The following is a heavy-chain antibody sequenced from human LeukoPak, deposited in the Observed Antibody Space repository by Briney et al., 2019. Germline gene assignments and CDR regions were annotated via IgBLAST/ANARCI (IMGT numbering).Heavy chain of an antibody. D-gene: IGHD4-23*01. J-gene: IGHJ1*01. V-gene: IGHV1-18*03. Sequence: ASVKVSCKASGYIFSRYRMNWVGQAPGQGLEWVGWISVYNGDTYYAQKLQGRVTMTTDTSTSRVYMDLRGLRSDDMAWYYCARALGCNSPDAEYFLHWGQGTLVTVSS. CDR2: ISVYNGDT. CDR3: ARALGCNSPDAEYFLH. CDR1: GYIFSRYR.